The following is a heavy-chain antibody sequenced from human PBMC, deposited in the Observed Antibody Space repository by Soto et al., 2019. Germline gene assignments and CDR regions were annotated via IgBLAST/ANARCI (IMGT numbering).Heavy chain of an antibody. D-gene: IGHD5-12*01. CDR3: ARGGWGVVATIDYYGMDV. CDR1: GCTFSSYA. V-gene: IGHV1-69*13. CDR2: IITIFGKD. J-gene: IGHJ6*02. Sequence: SVKVSCKASGCTFSSYAILWVRQAPGQGLEWMGGIITIFGKDNYAQKFQGRVTITADESTSTAYMELSSMRSADTAVYYCARGGWGVVATIDYYGMDVWGQGTMVTVSS.